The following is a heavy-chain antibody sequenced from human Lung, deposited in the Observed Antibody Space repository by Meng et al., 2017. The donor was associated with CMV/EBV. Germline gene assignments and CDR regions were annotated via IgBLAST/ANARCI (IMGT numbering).Heavy chain of an antibody. Sequence: QMQELAPGIVNPSPTLSLTHTVFGGYSSSGSYSWSWFRQPAGKEVEWIGRISISGSINYNPSLKSSVTISVDTSKNQFSLKLSSVTAADTAVYYCAAGGRGIITIFGAIDYWGQGTLVTVSS. D-gene: IGHD3-3*01. J-gene: IGHJ4*02. CDR2: ISISGSI. CDR3: AAGGRGIITIFGAIDY. V-gene: IGHV4-61*02. CDR1: GGYSSSGSYS.